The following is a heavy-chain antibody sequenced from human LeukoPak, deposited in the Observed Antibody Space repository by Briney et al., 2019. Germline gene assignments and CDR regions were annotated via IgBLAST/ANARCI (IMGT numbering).Heavy chain of an antibody. CDR1: GFTFSSNA. D-gene: IGHD3-16*02. Sequence: PGRSLRLSCAASGFTFSSNAMHWVRQAPGKGLEWVAVISKKGNNKYYADSVKGRFTISRDNAKDTLYLQVNSLRAEDTAIYYCARDMELSTWGTGTMVSVSS. V-gene: IGHV3-30-3*01. CDR3: ARDMELST. CDR2: ISKKGNNK. J-gene: IGHJ3*01.